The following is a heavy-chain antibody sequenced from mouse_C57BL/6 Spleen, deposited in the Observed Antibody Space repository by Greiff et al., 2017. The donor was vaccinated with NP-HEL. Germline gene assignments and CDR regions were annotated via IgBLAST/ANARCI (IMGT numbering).Heavy chain of an antibody. J-gene: IGHJ3*01. CDR2: ISDGGSYT. D-gene: IGHD2-12*01. V-gene: IGHV5-4*03. CDR1: GFTFSSYA. Sequence: EVNVVESGGGLVKPGGSLKLSCAASGFTFSSYAMSWVRQTPEKRLEWVATISDGGSYTYYPDNVKGRFTISRDNAKNNLYLQMSHLKSEDTAMYYCIYDEFAYWGQGTLVTVSA. CDR3: IYDEFAY.